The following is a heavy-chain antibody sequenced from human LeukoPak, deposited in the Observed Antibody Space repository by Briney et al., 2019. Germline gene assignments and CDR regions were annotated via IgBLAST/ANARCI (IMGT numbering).Heavy chain of an antibody. J-gene: IGHJ4*02. V-gene: IGHV4-59*01. CDR1: GGSISSYY. D-gene: IGHD4-23*01. CDR2: IYYSGST. Sequence: SETLSLTCTVSGGSISSYYWSWIRQPPGKGLEWIGYIYYSGSTNYNPSLKSRVTISVDTSKNQFSLKLSSVTAADTAVYYCARDEDYGGLDYWGQGTLVTVSS. CDR3: ARDEDYGGLDY.